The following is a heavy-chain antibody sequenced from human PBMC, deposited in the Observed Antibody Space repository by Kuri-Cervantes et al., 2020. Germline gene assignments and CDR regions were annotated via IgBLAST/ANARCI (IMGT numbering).Heavy chain of an antibody. CDR1: GYTFTGYY. J-gene: IGHJ6*02. V-gene: IGHV1-2*02. CDR3: ARGRRGYSGYDSYFWYYYYGMDV. Sequence: ASVKVSCKASGYTFTGYYMHWVRQAPGQGLEWMGWINPNSGGTNYAQKFQGRVTMTRDTSISTAYMELSRLRSDDTAVYYRARGRRGYSGYDSYFWYYYYGMDVWGQGTTVTVSS. D-gene: IGHD5-12*01. CDR2: INPNSGGT.